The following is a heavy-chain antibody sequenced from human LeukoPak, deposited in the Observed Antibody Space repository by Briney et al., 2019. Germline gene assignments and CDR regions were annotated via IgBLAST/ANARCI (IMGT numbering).Heavy chain of an antibody. V-gene: IGHV3-23*01. Sequence: GGSLRLSCAASGFTFSSYAMSWVRQAPGKGLEWVSAISGSGGSTYYADSVKGRFTISRDNSKNTLYLQMNSLRAEDTAVYYCAKGTCSGGSCLMGYWGQGTLVTVSS. D-gene: IGHD2-15*01. CDR3: AKGTCSGGSCLMGY. CDR2: ISGSGGST. J-gene: IGHJ4*02. CDR1: GFTFSSYA.